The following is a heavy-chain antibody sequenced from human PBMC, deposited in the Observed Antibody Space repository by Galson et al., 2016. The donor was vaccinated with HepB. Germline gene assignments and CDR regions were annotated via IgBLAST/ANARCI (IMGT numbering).Heavy chain of an antibody. V-gene: IGHV3-30*18. Sequence: SLRLSCAASGFTFSTYGMHWVRQAPGKGLEWVALMSYTGTTTRYADSVKDRFTISRDNSKNTLFLEMNNLRAEDTAVYYCAKSPYTSRWAYYFDHWGQGTLVTVSS. J-gene: IGHJ4*02. CDR3: AKSPYTSRWAYYFDH. CDR2: MSYTGTTT. CDR1: GFTFSTYG. D-gene: IGHD6-13*01.